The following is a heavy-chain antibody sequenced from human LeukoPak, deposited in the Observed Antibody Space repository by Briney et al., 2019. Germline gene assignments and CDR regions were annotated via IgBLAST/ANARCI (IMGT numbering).Heavy chain of an antibody. CDR1: GFTVSSNY. D-gene: IGHD2-15*01. V-gene: IGHV3-66*01. CDR2: VYSGGST. CDR3: ARGLSSGGSCYTD. Sequence: GGSLRLSCAASGFTVSSNYMSWVRQAPGKGLEWVSVVYSGGSTYYADSVKGRFTISRDNSKNTLYLQMNSLRAEDTAVYYCARGLSSGGSCYTDWGQGTLVTVSS. J-gene: IGHJ4*02.